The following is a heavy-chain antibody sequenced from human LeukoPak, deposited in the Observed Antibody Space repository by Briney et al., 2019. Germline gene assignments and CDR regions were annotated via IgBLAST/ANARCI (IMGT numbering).Heavy chain of an antibody. CDR1: GGSISSGDYY. CDR3: ARVGAYYDSSGYFISWQSAIAFDI. J-gene: IGHJ3*02. Sequence: SETLSLTCTVSGGSISSGDYYWSWIRQPPGKGLEWIGYIYYSGSTYYNPSLKSRVTISVDTSKNQFSLKLSSVTAADTAVCYCARVGAYYDSSGYFISWQSAIAFDIWGQGTMVTVSS. CDR2: IYYSGST. V-gene: IGHV4-30-4*01. D-gene: IGHD3-22*01.